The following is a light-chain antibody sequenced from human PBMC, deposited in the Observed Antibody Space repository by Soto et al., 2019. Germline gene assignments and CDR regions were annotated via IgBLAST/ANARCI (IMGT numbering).Light chain of an antibody. CDR2: EVS. CDR3: SSYTSSSTYV. Sequence: QSVLTQPASVSGSPGQSITISCTGTSSDVGGYNYVSWYQQHPGKAPKLMIYEVSHRPSGVSNRFSGSKSGNTASLTISWLQAEDEADYYCSSYTSSSTYVFGTGTKVT. CDR1: SSDVGGYNY. J-gene: IGLJ1*01. V-gene: IGLV2-14*01.